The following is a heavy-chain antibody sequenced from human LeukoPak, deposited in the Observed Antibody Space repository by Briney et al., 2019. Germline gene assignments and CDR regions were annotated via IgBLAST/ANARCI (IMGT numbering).Heavy chain of an antibody. CDR1: GYTFTSYG. V-gene: IGHV1-18*01. D-gene: IGHD6-19*01. CDR2: ISAYNGNT. CDR3: ARSQWLVCYFDY. J-gene: IGHJ4*02. Sequence: ASVKVSCKASGYTFTSYGISWVRQAPGQGLEWMGWISAYNGNTNYAQKLQGRVTMTADTSTSTAYMELRSLRSDDTAVYYCARSQWLVCYFDYWGQGTLVTVSS.